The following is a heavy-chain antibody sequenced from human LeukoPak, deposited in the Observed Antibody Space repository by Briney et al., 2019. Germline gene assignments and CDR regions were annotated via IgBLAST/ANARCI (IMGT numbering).Heavy chain of an antibody. CDR2: IIPIFGTA. CDR3: ARPKGRIVVVPAAYTLDY. V-gene: IGHV1-69*13. Sequence: EASVKVSCKASGGTFSSYAISWVRQAPGQGLEWMGGIIPIFGTANYAQKFQGRVTITADESTSTAYMELSSLRSEDTAVYYCARPKGRIVVVPAAYTLDYWGQGTLVTVSS. CDR1: GGTFSSYA. D-gene: IGHD2-2*01. J-gene: IGHJ4*02.